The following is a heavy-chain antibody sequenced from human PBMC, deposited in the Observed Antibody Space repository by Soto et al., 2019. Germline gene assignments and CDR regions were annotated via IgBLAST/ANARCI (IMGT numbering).Heavy chain of an antibody. Sequence: GASVKVSCKASGFSFTGYYIHWVREAPGQGLEWMGGIIPNIGSENYAQKFQGRVTITADKSTSTAYMELSSMRSADTDVYDCAEARETIEYVYWGQGTLVTFSS. V-gene: IGHV1-69*10. D-gene: IGHD6-6*01. CDR3: AEARETIEYVY. CDR1: GFSFTGYY. J-gene: IGHJ4*02. CDR2: IIPNIGSE.